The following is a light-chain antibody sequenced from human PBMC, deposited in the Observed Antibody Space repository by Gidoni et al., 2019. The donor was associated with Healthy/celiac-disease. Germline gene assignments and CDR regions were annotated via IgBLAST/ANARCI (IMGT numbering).Light chain of an antibody. Sequence: SYELTQPLSVSVALGQTARITCGGNNIGSKNVHWYQQKPGQAPVLVIYRDSNRHPGIPERFSGSNSGNTATLTISRAQAGDEADYYCQVWDSSTVYVFGTGTKVTVL. V-gene: IGLV3-9*01. CDR3: QVWDSSTVYV. J-gene: IGLJ1*01. CDR2: RDS. CDR1: NIGSKN.